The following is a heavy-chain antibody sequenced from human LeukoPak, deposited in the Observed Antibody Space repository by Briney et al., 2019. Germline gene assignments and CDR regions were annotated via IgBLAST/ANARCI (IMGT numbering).Heavy chain of an antibody. CDR3: ARRTSAYCGGDCYSFDY. Sequence: GESLKISCKGSGYSFTSYWIGWVRQMPGKGLEWMGIIYPGDSDTRYSPSFQGQVTISADKSISTAYLQRSSLKASDTAMYYCARRTSAYCGGDCYSFDYWGQGTLVTVSS. J-gene: IGHJ4*02. D-gene: IGHD2-21*02. CDR1: GYSFTSYW. V-gene: IGHV5-51*01. CDR2: IYPGDSDT.